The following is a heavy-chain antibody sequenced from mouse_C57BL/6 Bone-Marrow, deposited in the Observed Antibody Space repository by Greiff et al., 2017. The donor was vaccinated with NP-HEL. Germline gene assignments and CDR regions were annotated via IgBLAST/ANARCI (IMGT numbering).Heavy chain of an antibody. J-gene: IGHJ3*01. D-gene: IGHD2-1*01. CDR2: IHPNSGST. V-gene: IGHV1-64*01. Sequence: QVQLQQPGAELVKPGASVKLSCKASGYTFTSYWMHWVKQRPGQGLEWIGMIHPNSGSTNYNEKFKSKATLTVDKSSSTAYMQLSSLTSEDSAVYYCARWNTIWYLFAYWGQGTLVTVSA. CDR1: GYTFTSYW. CDR3: ARWNTIWYLFAY.